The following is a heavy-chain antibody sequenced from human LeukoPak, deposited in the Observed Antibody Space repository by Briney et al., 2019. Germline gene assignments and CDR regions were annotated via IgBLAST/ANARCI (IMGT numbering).Heavy chain of an antibody. V-gene: IGHV3-53*01. Sequence: PGGSLRLSCAVSGFTVSSNYMSWVRQAPGKGLEWVSVIYSGGSTYYADSVKGRFTISRDNSKNSLYLQMNSLKTEDTAVYYCARPAALRTGGYYFDYWGQGTLVTVSS. CDR1: GFTVSSNY. J-gene: IGHJ4*02. CDR2: IYSGGST. CDR3: ARPAALRTGGYYFDY. D-gene: IGHD4-17*01.